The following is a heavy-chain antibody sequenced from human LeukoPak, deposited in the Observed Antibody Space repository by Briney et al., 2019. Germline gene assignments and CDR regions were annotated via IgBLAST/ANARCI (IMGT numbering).Heavy chain of an antibody. V-gene: IGHV7-4-1*02. CDR1: GYTFTSYA. CDR2: INTNTENP. D-gene: IGHD5-24*01. CDR3: ARGQPWLPH. Sequence: ASVKVSCKASGYTFTSYAMNWVRQAPGQGLERMGWINTNTENPIYAQGFTGRFVFSLDTSVSTAYLQINSLEADDTAVYHCARGQPWLPHWGQGSLVTVSS. J-gene: IGHJ4*02.